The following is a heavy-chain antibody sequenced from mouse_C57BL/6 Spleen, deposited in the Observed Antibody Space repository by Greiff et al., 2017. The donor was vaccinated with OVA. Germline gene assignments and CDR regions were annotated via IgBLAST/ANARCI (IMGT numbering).Heavy chain of an antibody. CDR3: ARLPYCGSSYWYFDV. V-gene: IGHV1-18*01. CDR1: GYTFTDYN. CDR2: INPNNGGT. J-gene: IGHJ1*03. Sequence: VQLQQSGPELVKPGASVKIPCKASGYTFTDYNMDWVKQSHGKSLEWIGDINPNNGGTIYNQKFKGKATLTVDKSSSTAYMELRSLTSEDTAVYYCARLPYCGSSYWYFDVWGTGTTVTVSS. D-gene: IGHD1-1*01.